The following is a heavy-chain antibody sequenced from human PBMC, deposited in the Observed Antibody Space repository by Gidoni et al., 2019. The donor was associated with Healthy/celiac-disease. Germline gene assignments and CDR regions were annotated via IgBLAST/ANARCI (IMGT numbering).Heavy chain of an antibody. V-gene: IGHV3-48*02. CDR3: ARGNYPENYYYYMDV. Sequence: EVQLVESGGGLVQPGGSLRLSCAASGFTFSSYSMNWVRQAPGKGLEWVSYISSSSSTIYYADSVKGRFTISRDNAKNSLYLQMNSLRDEDTAVYYCARGNYPENYYYYMDVWGKGTTVTVSS. D-gene: IGHD1-7*01. CDR1: GFTFSSYS. CDR2: ISSSSSTI. J-gene: IGHJ6*03.